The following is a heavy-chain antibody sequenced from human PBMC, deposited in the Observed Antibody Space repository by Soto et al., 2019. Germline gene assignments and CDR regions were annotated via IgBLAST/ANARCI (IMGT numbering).Heavy chain of an antibody. Sequence: WETVSLTCTVSGYSISSGSYWGWIRQPPGKGPEWIASIYHGGTTFYNPSLKSRVTVSVDKSNNQFSLKLRSVTAADTAVCYCAKANVMVVGGSHFDYWGHGSMVTVYS. CDR2: IYHGGTT. J-gene: IGHJ4*01. V-gene: IGHV4-38-2*02. CDR3: AKANVMVVGGSHFDY. D-gene: IGHD2-15*01. CDR1: GYSISSGSY.